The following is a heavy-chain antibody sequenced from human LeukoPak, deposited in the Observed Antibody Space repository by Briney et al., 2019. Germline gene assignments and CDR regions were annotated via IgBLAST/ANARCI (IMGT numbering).Heavy chain of an antibody. CDR2: ISSSSSYI. V-gene: IGHV3-21*01. Sequence: GSLRLSCAASGFTFSSYSMNWVRQAPGKGLEWVSSISSSSSYIYYADSVKGRFTISRDNAKNSLYLQMNSLRAEDTAVYYCARAEEGPLGFPCTNGVCPDFDYWGQGTLVTVSS. D-gene: IGHD2-8*01. CDR3: ARAEEGPLGFPCTNGVCPDFDY. J-gene: IGHJ4*02. CDR1: GFTFSSYS.